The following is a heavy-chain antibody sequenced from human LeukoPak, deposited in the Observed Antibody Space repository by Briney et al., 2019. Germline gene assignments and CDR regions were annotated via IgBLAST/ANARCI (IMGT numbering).Heavy chain of an antibody. J-gene: IGHJ4*02. Sequence: SETLSLTCTVSGGSISSSSYYWGWIRQPPGKGLEWIGSIYYSGSTYYNPSLKSRVTISVDTSKNQFSLKLSSVTAAGTAVYYCARQPPVLRFLEWSYYFDYWGQGTLVTVSS. D-gene: IGHD3-3*01. CDR2: IYYSGST. V-gene: IGHV4-39*01. CDR1: GGSISSSSYY. CDR3: ARQPPVLRFLEWSYYFDY.